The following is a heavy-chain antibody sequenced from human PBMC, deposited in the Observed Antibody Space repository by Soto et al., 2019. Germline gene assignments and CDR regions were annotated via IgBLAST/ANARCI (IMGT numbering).Heavy chain of an antibody. Sequence: SETLSLTCTVSGASVSISTYYWEWIRQPPGKGLEWIGTIYYSGGTFYNPSLKSRATISVDTSKNQFSLNLHSVTAADTAVYYCARRGGGYSPIDYWGQGTLVTVSS. D-gene: IGHD3-16*01. V-gene: IGHV4-39*01. CDR1: GASVSISTYY. CDR2: IYYSGGT. J-gene: IGHJ4*02. CDR3: ARRGGGYSPIDY.